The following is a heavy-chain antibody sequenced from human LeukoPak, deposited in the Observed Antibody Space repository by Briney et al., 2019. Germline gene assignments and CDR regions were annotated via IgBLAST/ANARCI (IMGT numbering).Heavy chain of an antibody. J-gene: IGHJ4*02. CDR1: GYTFSANY. CDR2: INPNSGGT. V-gene: IGHV1-2*02. Sequence: GASVKVSCKASGYTFSANYMHWVRQAPGQGLEWMGWINPNSGGTNYAQKLQGRVTMTTDTSTSTAYMELRSLRSDDTAVYYCARFYSNYQPADYWGQGTLVTVSS. D-gene: IGHD4-11*01. CDR3: ARFYSNYQPADY.